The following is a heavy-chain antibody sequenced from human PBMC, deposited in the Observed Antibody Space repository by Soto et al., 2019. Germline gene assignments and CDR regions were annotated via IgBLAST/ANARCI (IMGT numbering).Heavy chain of an antibody. D-gene: IGHD2-15*01. CDR3: ARDYSYAPPFYACFDV. CDR1: GFSLNTSGVG. CDR2: IYWDYDK. V-gene: IGHV2-5*02. J-gene: IGHJ6*02. Sequence: QITLKESGPTLVKPTQTLTLTCTFSGFSLNTSGVGVGWIRQPPGKALECLALIYWDYDKRYSPSLKTRLTITKDTLNNQGVLTMTTFYPAYTASYECARDYSYAPPFYACFDVWGQVTTGTVCS.